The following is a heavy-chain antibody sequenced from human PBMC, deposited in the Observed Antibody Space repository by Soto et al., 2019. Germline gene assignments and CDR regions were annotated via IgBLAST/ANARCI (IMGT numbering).Heavy chain of an antibody. CDR1: GFTFSSYW. D-gene: IGHD6-13*01. J-gene: IGHJ5*02. CDR3: ARDSGSSQYNWFDP. Sequence: EVQLVESGGGLVQPGGSLRLSCAASGFTFSSYWMSWVCQAPGKGLEWVANIKQDGSEKYYVDSVKGRFTISRDNAKNSLYLQMNSLRAEDTAVYYCARDSGSSQYNWFDPWGQGTLVTVSS. CDR2: IKQDGSEK. V-gene: IGHV3-7*01.